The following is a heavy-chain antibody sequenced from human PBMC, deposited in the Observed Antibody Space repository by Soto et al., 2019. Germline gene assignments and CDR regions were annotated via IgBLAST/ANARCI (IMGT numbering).Heavy chain of an antibody. J-gene: IGHJ4*02. CDR1: GESFSGYY. Sequence: QVQLQQWGAGLLKPSETLSLTCAVYGESFSGYYWTWIRQPPGKGLEWIGEINHSGSTNYNPSLKSRVSMSVDTSKKHFSLKLSSVTAADTAVYYCAGNIVATISSLDQWGQGTLVTVSS. V-gene: IGHV4-34*01. CDR2: INHSGST. D-gene: IGHD5-12*01. CDR3: AGNIVATISSLDQ.